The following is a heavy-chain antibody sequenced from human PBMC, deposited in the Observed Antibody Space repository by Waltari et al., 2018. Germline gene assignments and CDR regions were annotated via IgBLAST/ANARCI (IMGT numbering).Heavy chain of an antibody. Sequence: EVQLVESGGGLVKPGGSLRLSCVASGFSFNAYTMNWVRHTPEKGLEWVAAIGSSSTYTDYADSVKCRFTISRDNAANSLHLEMNALRPEDTAVYYCASHLEDFYYYMDVWGKGTTVTVSS. CDR2: IGSSSTYT. CDR1: GFSFNAYT. J-gene: IGHJ6*03. V-gene: IGHV3-21*06. CDR3: ASHLEDFYYYMDV.